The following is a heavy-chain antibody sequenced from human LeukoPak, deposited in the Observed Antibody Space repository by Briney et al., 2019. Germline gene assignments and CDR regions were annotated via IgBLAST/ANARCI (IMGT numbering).Heavy chain of an antibody. D-gene: IGHD1-1*01. CDR2: FDPEDGET. J-gene: IGHJ5*02. CDR1: GYTLTELS. CDR3: ATGGYNWNDVAGWFDP. Sequence: ASVKVSCKVSGYTLTELSMHWVRQAPGKGLEWMGGFDPEDGETIYAQKFQGRVTMTEDTSTDTAYMGLSGLRSEDTAVYYCATGGYNWNDVAGWFDPWGQGTLVTVSS. V-gene: IGHV1-24*01.